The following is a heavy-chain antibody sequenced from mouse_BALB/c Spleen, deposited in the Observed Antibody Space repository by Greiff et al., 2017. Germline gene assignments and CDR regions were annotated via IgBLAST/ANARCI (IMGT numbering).Heavy chain of an antibody. J-gene: IGHJ4*01. D-gene: IGHD2-14*01. CDR2: ISYSGST. V-gene: IGHV3-8*02. Sequence: VQLQQSGPSLVKPSQTLSLTCSVTGDSITSGYWNWIRKFPGNKLEYMGYISYSGSTYYNPSLKSRISITRDTSKNQYYLQLNSVTTEDTATYYCARHRYDGAYAMDYWGQGTSVTVSS. CDR3: ARHRYDGAYAMDY. CDR1: GDSITSGY.